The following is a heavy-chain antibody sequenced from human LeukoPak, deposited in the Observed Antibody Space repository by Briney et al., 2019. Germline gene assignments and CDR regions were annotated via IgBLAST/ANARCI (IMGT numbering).Heavy chain of an antibody. V-gene: IGHV4-34*01. CDR1: GGSFSGYY. CDR3: GRRAYGIPFGP. J-gene: IGHJ5*02. D-gene: IGHD2-21*01. CDR2: INHSGST. Sequence: SETLSLTCAVYGGSFSGYYWSWIRQPPGKGLEWIGEINHSGSTNYNPSLKSRVTISVDTSKNQFSLKLSSVTAADTAVYYCGRRAYGIPFGPWGQGTLVTVSS.